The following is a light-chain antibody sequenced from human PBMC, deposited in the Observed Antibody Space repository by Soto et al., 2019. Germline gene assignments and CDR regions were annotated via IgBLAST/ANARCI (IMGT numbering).Light chain of an antibody. J-gene: IGLJ1*01. CDR3: SSYTSSSTYV. V-gene: IGLV2-18*02. Sequence: QSALTQPPSVSGSPGQSVTISCTGTSSDVGSYNRVSWYQQPPGTAPKVMIYDVSNRPSGVPDRFSGSKSGNTASLTISGLQAEDESDYHCSSYTSSSTYVFGTGTKVTVL. CDR2: DVS. CDR1: SSDVGSYNR.